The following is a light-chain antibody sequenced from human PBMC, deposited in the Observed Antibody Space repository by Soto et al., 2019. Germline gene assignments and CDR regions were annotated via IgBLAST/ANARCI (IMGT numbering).Light chain of an antibody. J-gene: IGKJ5*01. CDR3: QQTYTPLPIP. CDR2: AAS. V-gene: IGKV1-39*01. Sequence: DIQMTQSPSSLSGSVGDRVTITCRASENISRHLNWYQQKPGKAPKLLIYAASSLQNGVPSRFRGGGSGTDFTLTISNLQPEDFATYYCQQTYTPLPIPFGQGTRLE. CDR1: ENISRH.